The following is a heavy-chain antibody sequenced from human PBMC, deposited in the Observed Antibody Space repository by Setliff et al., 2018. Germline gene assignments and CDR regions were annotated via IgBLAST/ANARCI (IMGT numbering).Heavy chain of an antibody. CDR3: LRLVRYCTTIACHRTLGEEV. Sequence: ASVKVSCKASGYNFAESIVSWVRQAPGQGLEWMGWISAYNGHTYSAQKFQARVTLTTDTSTSMAYMELRGLRSDDTAIYYCLRLVRYCTTIACHRTLGEEVWGQGTLVTVSS. CDR2: ISAYNGHT. V-gene: IGHV1-18*01. D-gene: IGHD2-8*01. J-gene: IGHJ4*02. CDR1: GYNFAESI.